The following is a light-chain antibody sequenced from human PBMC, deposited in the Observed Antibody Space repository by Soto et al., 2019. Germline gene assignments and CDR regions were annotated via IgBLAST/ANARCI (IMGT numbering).Light chain of an antibody. CDR1: QDIADY. J-gene: IGKJ1*01. Sequence: DIQMTQTPSSLSASVGDRDTITCRASQDIADYLAWYQQKPGQVPTLLIYAASTLQSGVPSRFTGSGSATDFTLTITGLQTEDFATYYCQNYNSAPWKFGRGTKV. CDR2: AAS. CDR3: QNYNSAPWK. V-gene: IGKV1-27*01.